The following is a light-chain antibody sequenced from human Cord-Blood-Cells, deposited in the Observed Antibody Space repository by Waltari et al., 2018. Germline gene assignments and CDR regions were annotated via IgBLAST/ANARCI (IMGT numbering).Light chain of an antibody. J-gene: IGLJ2*01. CDR1: SSNIGNNA. Sequence: QSVLTQPPSVSEAPRQRVTISCSGSSSNIGNNAVNWYQQLPGKAPKLLIYSDDLLPSGAADRSAGAKAGTSAARAISVLQSEDEADYYGAAWDDSLNGVVFGGGTKLTVL. V-gene: IGLV1-36*01. CDR2: SDD. CDR3: AAWDDSLNGVV.